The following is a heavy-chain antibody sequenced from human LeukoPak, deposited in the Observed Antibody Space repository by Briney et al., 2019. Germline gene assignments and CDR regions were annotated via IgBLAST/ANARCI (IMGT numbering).Heavy chain of an antibody. CDR1: GFTFNNYG. J-gene: IGHJ4*02. Sequence: GGSLRLSCAASGFTFNNYGMSWVRQAPGMGLEWVSSISGSGDRTYSADSVKGRFTISRDYSKNTLSLQMSSLRAEDTAVYYCAKDHPLYYFERSPFDYWGQGTLVTVSS. V-gene: IGHV3-23*01. CDR2: ISGSGDRT. D-gene: IGHD3-22*01. CDR3: AKDHPLYYFERSPFDY.